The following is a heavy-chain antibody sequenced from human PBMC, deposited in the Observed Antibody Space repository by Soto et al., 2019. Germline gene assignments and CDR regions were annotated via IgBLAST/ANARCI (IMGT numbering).Heavy chain of an antibody. CDR3: ARERFSTIFGVDRDAFDI. V-gene: IGHV1-2*04. Sequence: ASVKVSCKASGYTFTGYYMHWVRQAPGQGLEWMGWINPNSGGTNYAQKFQGWVTMTRDTSISTAYMELSRLRSDDTAVYYCARERFSTIFGVDRDAFDIWGQGTMVTVSS. D-gene: IGHD3-3*01. CDR2: INPNSGGT. CDR1: GYTFTGYY. J-gene: IGHJ3*02.